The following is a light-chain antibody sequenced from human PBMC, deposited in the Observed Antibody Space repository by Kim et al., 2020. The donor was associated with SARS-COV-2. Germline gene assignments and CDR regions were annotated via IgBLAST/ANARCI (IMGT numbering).Light chain of an antibody. Sequence: GQSITIACTGTSSDIGANYYVSWYQQHPGKAPKFIIYDVNKQPSGVSNRFSGSKSGNTASLTISGLQAEDEADYYCSSYTRSSIYVFGTGTKVTVL. J-gene: IGLJ1*01. CDR1: SSDIGANYY. V-gene: IGLV2-14*04. CDR2: DVN. CDR3: SSYTRSSIYV.